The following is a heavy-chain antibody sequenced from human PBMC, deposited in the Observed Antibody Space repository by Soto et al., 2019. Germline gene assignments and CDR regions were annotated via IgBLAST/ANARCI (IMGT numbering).Heavy chain of an antibody. CDR1: EFTFSSHP. D-gene: IGHD6-13*01. Sequence: QVQLVESGGGVVQPGTSLRLSCAASEFTFSSHPMHWVRQAPGKGLEWVALISYDGSNKFYADSVKGRFTISRDNSKNPLYLQMNSLRAEDTAVYYCSREEGEQQLDYWGQGTLVTVSS. CDR2: ISYDGSNK. J-gene: IGHJ4*02. V-gene: IGHV3-33*01. CDR3: SREEGEQQLDY.